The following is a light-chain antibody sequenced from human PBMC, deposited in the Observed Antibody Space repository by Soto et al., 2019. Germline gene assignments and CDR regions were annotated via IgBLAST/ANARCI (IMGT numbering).Light chain of an antibody. J-gene: IGKJ4*01. V-gene: IGKV1-12*01. Sequence: DVQMTQSPSTRSASVGDRVTITCRASQGIDRWLAWYQQKPGKAPRVLIYAASSLRSGVPLRFSGSGSGTDFSLTISSLQPEDLATYYCKQSKSFPLTFGGGTKVDIK. CDR1: QGIDRW. CDR3: KQSKSFPLT. CDR2: AAS.